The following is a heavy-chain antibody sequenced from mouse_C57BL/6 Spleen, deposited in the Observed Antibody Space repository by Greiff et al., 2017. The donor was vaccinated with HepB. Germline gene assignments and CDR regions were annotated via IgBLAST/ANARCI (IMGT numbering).Heavy chain of an antibody. CDR3: ARGQLRLRSYAMDY. J-gene: IGHJ4*01. V-gene: IGHV1-18*01. Sequence: VQLQQSGPELVKPGASVKIPCKASGYTFTDYNMDWVKQSHGKSLEWIGDINPNNGGTIYNQKFKGKATLTVDKSSSTAYMELRSLTSEDTAVYYCARGQLRLRSYAMDYWGQGTSVTVSS. CDR1: GYTFTDYN. D-gene: IGHD3-2*02. CDR2: INPNNGGT.